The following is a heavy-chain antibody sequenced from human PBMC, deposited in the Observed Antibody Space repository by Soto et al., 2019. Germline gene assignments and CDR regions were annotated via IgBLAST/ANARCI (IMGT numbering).Heavy chain of an antibody. Sequence: LSLTCTISGGSVNSYYWSWIRQPPGEGLEWIGYIYYSGSTNYNPSLKSRVTMSVDTSKNQFSLKLSSVIAADTAVYYCARGQGHYQGMDVWGQGTTVTVSS. CDR1: GGSVNSYY. V-gene: IGHV4-59*02. J-gene: IGHJ6*02. CDR2: IYYSGST. CDR3: ARGQGHYQGMDV.